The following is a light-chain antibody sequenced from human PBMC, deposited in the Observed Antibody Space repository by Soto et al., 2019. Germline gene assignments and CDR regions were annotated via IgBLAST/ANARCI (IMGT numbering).Light chain of an antibody. CDR3: KQYKIWFSLT. J-gene: IGKJ5*01. V-gene: IGKV3-15*01. Sequence: EIGMTQSPATLSVSPGERATLSCRASQSVSGNLAWYQQKPGQAPRLVIYGASTRANGIPCRFSGSGSGTEFTLTTSCLQSEDFVVYYSKQYKIWFSLTFVQGTQLEIK. CDR1: QSVSGN. CDR2: GAS.